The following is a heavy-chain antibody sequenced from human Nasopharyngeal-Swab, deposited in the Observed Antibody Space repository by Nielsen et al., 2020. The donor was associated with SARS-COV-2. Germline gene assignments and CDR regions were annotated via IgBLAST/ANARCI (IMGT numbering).Heavy chain of an antibody. D-gene: IGHD6-6*01. V-gene: IGHV3-23*01. CDR3: AKGGSSVIAWFDP. CDR1: GFTFSSYA. J-gene: IGHJ5*02. CDR2: ISGSGGST. Sequence: GGSPRLSCAASGFTFSSYAMSWVRQAPGKGLEWVSAISGSGGSTYYADSVKGRFTISRDNSKDTLYLQMNSLRAEDTAVYYCAKGGSSVIAWFDPWGQGTLVTVSS.